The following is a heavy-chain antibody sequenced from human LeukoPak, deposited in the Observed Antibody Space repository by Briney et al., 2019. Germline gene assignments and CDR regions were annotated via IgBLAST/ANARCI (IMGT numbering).Heavy chain of an antibody. CDR2: IYYSGST. V-gene: IGHV4-39*01. D-gene: IGHD1-26*01. J-gene: IGHJ4*02. Sequence: SETLSLTCTVSGGSISSSSYYWGWIRQPPGKGLEWIGSIYYSGSTYCNPSLKSRVTISVDTSKNQFSLKLSSVTAADTAVYYCARQSELLGFFDYWGQGTLVTVSS. CDR1: GGSISSSSYY. CDR3: ARQSELLGFFDY.